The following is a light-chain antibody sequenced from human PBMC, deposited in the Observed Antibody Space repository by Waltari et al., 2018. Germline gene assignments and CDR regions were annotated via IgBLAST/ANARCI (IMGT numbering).Light chain of an antibody. CDR2: GDS. CDR3: QVWDSSDDHVV. J-gene: IGLJ2*01. CDR1: NIGSKS. V-gene: IGLV3-21*02. Sequence: SYVLTQPPSVSVAPGQTATIACGENNIGSKSVHWYQQKPGRAPVLVVYGDSDRPSGIPERFSGSNSGTATLTISGVEGGDEADYYCQVWDSSDDHVVFGGGTKLTVL.